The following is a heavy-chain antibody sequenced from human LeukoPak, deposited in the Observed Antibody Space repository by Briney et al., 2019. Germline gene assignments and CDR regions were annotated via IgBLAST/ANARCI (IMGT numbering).Heavy chain of an antibody. J-gene: IGHJ6*02. D-gene: IGHD6-13*01. CDR2: ISWDGGST. CDR3: AKDRRLQQRGYYGMDV. Sequence: GGSLRLSCAASGFTFDDYTMHWVRQAPGKGLEWVSLISWDGGSTYYADSVKGRFTISRDNSKNSLYLQMNSLRTEDTALYYCAKDRRLQQRGYYGMDVWGQGTTVTVSS. V-gene: IGHV3-43*01. CDR1: GFTFDDYT.